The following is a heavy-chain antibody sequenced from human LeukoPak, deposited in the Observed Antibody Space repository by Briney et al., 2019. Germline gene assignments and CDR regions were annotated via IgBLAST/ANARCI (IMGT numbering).Heavy chain of an antibody. D-gene: IGHD6-19*01. V-gene: IGHV4-39*01. CDR1: GGSVSSSDFN. J-gene: IGHJ5*02. CDR3: ARRQYGSGWYGDGDWFWFAP. Sequence: PSETLSPTCTVSGGSVSSSDFNWAWIRQPPGKGLEWIGTIFYSGSTYYNPSLGSRVAISVDTSKNQFSLDLSSVTAADTAVYYCARRQYGSGWYGDGDWFWFAPWGQGTLVIVSS. CDR2: IFYSGST.